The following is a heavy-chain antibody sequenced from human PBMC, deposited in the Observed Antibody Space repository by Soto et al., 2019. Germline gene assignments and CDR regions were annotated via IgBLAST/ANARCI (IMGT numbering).Heavy chain of an antibody. D-gene: IGHD6-19*01. Sequence: QVQLVQSGADMKKPGASVKVSCKASGYTFSSYGISWVRQAPGQGLEWMGWISAYNGNTNYAQKLQGRVTMTTDTSPSTAYMELRSLRSDDTAVYYCAREQTSGWDGKEYGMDVWGQGTTVTVSS. V-gene: IGHV1-18*01. CDR3: AREQTSGWDGKEYGMDV. CDR1: GYTFSSYG. J-gene: IGHJ6*02. CDR2: ISAYNGNT.